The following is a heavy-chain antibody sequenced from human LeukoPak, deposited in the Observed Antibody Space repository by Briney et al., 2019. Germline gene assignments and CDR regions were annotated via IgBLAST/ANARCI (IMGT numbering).Heavy chain of an antibody. CDR3: AKDARVRYYYDSSGYYPFDY. V-gene: IGHV3-48*01. CDR1: EFTFRTYS. CDR2: IDTTSSTI. Sequence: QSGGSLRLSCAASEFTFRTYSMNWVRQAPGKGLEWVSYIDTTSSTIYYADSVKGRLTISRDNSKNTLYLQMNSLRAEDTAVYYCAKDARVRYYYDSSGYYPFDYWGQGTLVTVSS. J-gene: IGHJ4*02. D-gene: IGHD3-22*01.